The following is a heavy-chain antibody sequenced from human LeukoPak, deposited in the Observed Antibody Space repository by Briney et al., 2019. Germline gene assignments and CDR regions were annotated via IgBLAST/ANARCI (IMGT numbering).Heavy chain of an antibody. CDR1: GGTFSSYA. CDR3: ARDFADGYKNTNWFDP. D-gene: IGHD5-24*01. Sequence: SVKVSCKASGGTFSSYAISWVRQAPGQGLEWMGGIIPIFGTANYAQKFQGRVTITADESTSTAYMELSRLRSEDTAVYYCARDFADGYKNTNWFDPWGQGTLVTVSS. CDR2: IIPIFGTA. J-gene: IGHJ5*02. V-gene: IGHV1-69*01.